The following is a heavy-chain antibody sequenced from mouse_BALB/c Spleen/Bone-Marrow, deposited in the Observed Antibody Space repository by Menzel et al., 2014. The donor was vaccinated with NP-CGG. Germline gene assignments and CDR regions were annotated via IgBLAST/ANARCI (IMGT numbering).Heavy chain of an antibody. CDR2: SRNKAKHYTT. CDR3: ARDVGYGNYFVY. CDR1: GFSFSDFY. D-gene: IGHD2-10*02. Sequence: EVHLVESGGGFVQPGDSLRLSCATSGFSFSDFYMERVRPPPGKRLEWIAASRNKAKHYTTEYSASVKGRFIVSRDTSQSILYLQMNALRAEDTAIYYCARDVGYGNYFVYWGQGTLVTVSA. J-gene: IGHJ3*01. V-gene: IGHV7-1*02.